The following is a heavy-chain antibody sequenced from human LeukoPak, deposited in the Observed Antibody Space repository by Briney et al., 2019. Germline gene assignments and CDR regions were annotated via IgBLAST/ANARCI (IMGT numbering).Heavy chain of an antibody. J-gene: IGHJ6*04. CDR1: GFTFSSYA. V-gene: IGHV3-23*01. CDR3: ARALRYFDWGYHHPMDV. D-gene: IGHD3-9*01. CDR2: ISGSGGST. Sequence: HTGGSLRLSCAASGFTFSSYAMSWVRQAPGKGLEWVSAISGSGGSTYYADSVKGRFTISRDNSKNTLYLQMNSLRAEDTAVYYCARALRYFDWGYHHPMDVWGKGTTVTISS.